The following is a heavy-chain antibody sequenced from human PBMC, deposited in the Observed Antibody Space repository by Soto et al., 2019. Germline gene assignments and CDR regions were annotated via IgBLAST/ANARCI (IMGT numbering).Heavy chain of an antibody. D-gene: IGHD4-4*01. CDR3: ARGHYSDLNKYDS. V-gene: IGHV4-59*01. Sequence: SETLSLTCTVSGGSINSYYWNWIRQPPGKGLEWIGYIYYSGSTNYNPSLKSRVTISVDTSKNQFSLKLSSVTAADTAVYYCARGHYSDLNKYDSWGRGTLVTVSS. J-gene: IGHJ4*02. CDR2: IYYSGST. CDR1: GGSINSYY.